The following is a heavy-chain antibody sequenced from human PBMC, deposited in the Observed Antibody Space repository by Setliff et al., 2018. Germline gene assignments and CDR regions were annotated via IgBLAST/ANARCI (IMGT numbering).Heavy chain of an antibody. Sequence: PGGSLRLSCAASGFTFSIYAMTWVRQAPGKGLEWVSAIYSGDARTYYADSVKGRFTISRDKSKNTLYLHLSSLRVEDTATYYCARDRGGTNPWFDFWGQGTQVTVSS. CDR2: IYSGDART. CDR1: GFTFSIYA. CDR3: ARDRGGTNPWFDF. V-gene: IGHV3-23*03. D-gene: IGHD3-10*01. J-gene: IGHJ5*01.